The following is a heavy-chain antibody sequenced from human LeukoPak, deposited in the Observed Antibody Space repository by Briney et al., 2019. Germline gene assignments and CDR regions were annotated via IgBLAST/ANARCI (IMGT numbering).Heavy chain of an antibody. CDR2: IKQDGNED. J-gene: IGHJ4*02. D-gene: IGHD3-16*01. CDR3: ALWGGGASDH. Sequence: PGRSLRLSCAASGFTFSSYAMHWVRQAPGKGLEWVASIKQDGNEDYYVDSVKSRFTVSRDNAKNSLILQMNSLRVEDTAMYYCALWGGGASDHWGQGTLVTVSP. V-gene: IGHV3-7*01. CDR1: GFTFSSYA.